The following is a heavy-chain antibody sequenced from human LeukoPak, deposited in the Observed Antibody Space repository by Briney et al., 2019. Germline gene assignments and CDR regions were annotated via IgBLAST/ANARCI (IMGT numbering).Heavy chain of an antibody. V-gene: IGHV4-39*01. D-gene: IGHD4-11*01. Sequence: SETLSLTCTVSGGSISGSSYYWGWIRQPPGKGLEWIGSIYYSGSTYYKPSLKSRVTMSVDTSKDQFSLKLSSVTAADTAVYYCARPQRYSNYALDYWGQGTLVTVSS. CDR2: IYYSGST. CDR3: ARPQRYSNYALDY. J-gene: IGHJ4*02. CDR1: GGSISGSSYY.